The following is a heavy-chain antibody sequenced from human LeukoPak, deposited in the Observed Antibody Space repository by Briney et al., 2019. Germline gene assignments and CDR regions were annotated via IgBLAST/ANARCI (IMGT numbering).Heavy chain of an antibody. J-gene: IGHJ4*02. Sequence: LEWIGYIYYSGSTYYNPSLKSRVTISVDTSKNQFSLKLSSVTAADTAVYYCAREHDYWGQGTLVTVSS. CDR2: IYYSGST. CDR3: AREHDY. V-gene: IGHV4-30-4*01.